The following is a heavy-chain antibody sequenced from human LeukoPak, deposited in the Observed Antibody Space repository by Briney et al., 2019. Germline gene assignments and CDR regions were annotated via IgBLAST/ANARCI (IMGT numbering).Heavy chain of an antibody. CDR1: GFTFSSYG. CDR2: IRYDGSNK. V-gene: IGHV3-30*02. Sequence: GGSLRLSCAASGFTFSSYGMHWVRQAPGKGLEWVAFIRYDGSNKYYADSVKGRFTISRDNSKNTLYLQMNSLRAEDTAVYYCAKGGIAAAPGYFDYWGQGTLVTVSP. D-gene: IGHD6-13*01. J-gene: IGHJ4*02. CDR3: AKGGIAAAPGYFDY.